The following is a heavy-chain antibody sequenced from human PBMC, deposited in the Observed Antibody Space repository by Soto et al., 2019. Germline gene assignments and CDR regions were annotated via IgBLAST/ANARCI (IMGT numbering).Heavy chain of an antibody. J-gene: IGHJ5*02. CDR1: GGSVTSGDYY. CDR2: IYYSGST. V-gene: IGHV4-31*03. D-gene: IGHD6-6*01. Sequence: SETLSLTCTVSGGSVTSGDYYWSWIRQPPGKGLEWIGYIYYSGSTYYNPSLQPRVTISVDTSKNQFSLKLSSVTAADTAMYYCARGSFSSSSSWIDPWGQGTLVTVSS. CDR3: ARGSFSSSSSWIDP.